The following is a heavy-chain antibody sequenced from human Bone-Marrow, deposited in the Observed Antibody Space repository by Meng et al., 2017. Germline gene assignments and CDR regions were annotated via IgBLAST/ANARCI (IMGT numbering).Heavy chain of an antibody. CDR2: ISAYNGNT. J-gene: IGHJ4*02. V-gene: IGHV1-18*01. Sequence: ASVKVSCKASGYTFTSYGISWVRQAPGQGLEWMGWISAYNGNTNYAQKFQGRVTMTRDTSTSTVYMELSSLRSEDTAVYYCARVGERGGWYGFDYWGQGTLVTVSS. CDR1: GYTFTSYG. D-gene: IGHD6-19*01. CDR3: ARVGERGGWYGFDY.